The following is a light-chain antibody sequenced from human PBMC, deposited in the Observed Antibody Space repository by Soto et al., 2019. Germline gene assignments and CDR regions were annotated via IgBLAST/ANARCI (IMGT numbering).Light chain of an antibody. CDR1: SSNIGNNY. CDR2: DND. V-gene: IGLV1-51*01. J-gene: IGLJ2*01. CDR3: ATWDRSLSVGV. Sequence: QSVLTQPPSVSAAPGQKVTISCSGSSSNIGNNYVFWYQQLPGTAPKLLIYDNDKRPSGIPDRFSGSKSGTSATLGITGLQTGDEADYYCATWDRSLSVGVCGGGTKLTVL.